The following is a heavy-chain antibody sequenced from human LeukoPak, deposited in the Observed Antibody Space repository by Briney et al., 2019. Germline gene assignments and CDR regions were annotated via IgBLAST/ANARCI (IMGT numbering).Heavy chain of an antibody. V-gene: IGHV1-8*01. CDR1: GYTFTSYD. Sequence: WASVKVSCKTSGYTFTSYDLNWVRQATGQGLEWMGWVNPNSGNTGYAQKFQGRVTMTMDPSISTAYMELSSLRSEDTAVYYCARRSDDYDSSAYYHWGQGTLVTASS. CDR3: ARRSDDYDSSAYYH. D-gene: IGHD3-22*01. CDR2: VNPNSGNT. J-gene: IGHJ4*02.